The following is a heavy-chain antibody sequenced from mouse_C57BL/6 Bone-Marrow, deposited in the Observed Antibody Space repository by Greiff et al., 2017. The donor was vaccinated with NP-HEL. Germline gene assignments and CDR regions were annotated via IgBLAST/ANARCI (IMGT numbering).Heavy chain of an antibody. CDR1: GYTFTNYW. CDR3: ARGYVLDY. Sequence: VKLMESGAELVRPGTSVKMSCKASGYTFTNYWIGWAKQRPGHGLEWIGDIYPGGGYNNYNEKFKGKATLPADKSSSTAYMQCSSLTSEDSAIYYCARGYVLDYWGQGTTLTVSS. J-gene: IGHJ2*01. V-gene: IGHV1-63*01. CDR2: IYPGGGYN. D-gene: IGHD2-10*02.